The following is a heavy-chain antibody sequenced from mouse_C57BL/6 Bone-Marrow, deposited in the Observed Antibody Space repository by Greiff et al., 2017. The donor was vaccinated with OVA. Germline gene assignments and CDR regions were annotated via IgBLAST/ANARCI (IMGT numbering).Heavy chain of an antibody. CDR3: ARKGLPLFDY. CDR1: GYTFTSYG. J-gene: IGHJ2*01. V-gene: IGHV1-81*01. Sequence: QVQLKQSGAELARPGASVKLSCKASGYTFTSYGISWVKQRPGQGLEWIGEIYPRSGNTYYNEKFKGKATLTADKSSSTAYMELRSLTSEDSAVYFCARKGLPLFDYWGQGTTLTVSS. CDR2: IYPRSGNT. D-gene: IGHD2-2*01.